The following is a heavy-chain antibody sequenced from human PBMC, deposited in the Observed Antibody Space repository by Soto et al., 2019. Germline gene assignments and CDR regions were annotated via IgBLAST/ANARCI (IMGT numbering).Heavy chain of an antibody. V-gene: IGHV4-59*08. CDR3: ARQGEEYSGSPDAFDI. D-gene: IGHD5-12*01. CDR2: IYYSGST. J-gene: IGHJ3*02. Sequence: SETLSLTCTVSGGSISSYYWSWIRQPPGKGLEWIGYIYYSGSTNYNPSLKSRVTISVDTSKNQFSLKLSSVTAADTAVYYCARQGEEYSGSPDAFDIWGQGTMVTVSS. CDR1: GGSISSYY.